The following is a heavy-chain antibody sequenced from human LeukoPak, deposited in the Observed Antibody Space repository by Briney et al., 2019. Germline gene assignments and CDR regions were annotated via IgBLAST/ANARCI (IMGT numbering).Heavy chain of an antibody. D-gene: IGHD6-13*01. Sequence: GGSLRLSCAASGXXFXSYAMSWVRQAXXXXXXWVSAISGSGGSTYYADSVKGRFTISRDNSKNTLYLQMNSLRAEDTAVYYCAKDRTAAVFQHWGQGTLVTVSS. CDR1: GXXFXSYA. CDR3: AKDRTAAVFQH. J-gene: IGHJ1*01. CDR2: ISGSGGST. V-gene: IGHV3-23*01.